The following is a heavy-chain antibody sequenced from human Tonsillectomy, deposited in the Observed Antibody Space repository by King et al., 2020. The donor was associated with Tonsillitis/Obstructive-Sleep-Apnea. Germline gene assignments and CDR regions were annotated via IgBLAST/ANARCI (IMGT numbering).Heavy chain of an antibody. CDR2: IYYSGST. V-gene: IGHV4-61*01. CDR1: GGSVSSGSYY. CDR3: ATAGLHLSN. J-gene: IGHJ4*02. D-gene: IGHD3-16*01. Sequence: VQLQESGPGLVKPSETLSLTCTVSGGSVSSGSYYCSWIRHPPGKGLEWIVYIYYSGSTNYNPSLRIRVTISVDTSTNQFSLKLSSVTAADTAVYYCATAGLHLSNWGQGTLVTVSS.